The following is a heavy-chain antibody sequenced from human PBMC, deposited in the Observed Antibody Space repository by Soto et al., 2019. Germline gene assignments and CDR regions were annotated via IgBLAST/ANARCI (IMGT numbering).Heavy chain of an antibody. CDR1: GASISIGGYF. CDR2: TYYNGST. J-gene: IGHJ6*02. Sequence: SETLSLTCTVSGASISIGGYFWSWIRQHPGKGLEWIGHTYYNGSTYYNPSLKSRLTISVDTSKNEFSLRLTSVTAADTAVYFCATDEYFGSEIDFYYYAMDVWGQGTTVTVSS. CDR3: ATDEYFGSEIDFYYYAMDV. D-gene: IGHD3-10*01. V-gene: IGHV4-31*03.